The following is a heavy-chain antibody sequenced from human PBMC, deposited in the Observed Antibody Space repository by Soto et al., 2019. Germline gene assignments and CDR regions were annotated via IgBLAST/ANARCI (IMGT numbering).Heavy chain of an antibody. J-gene: IGHJ6*02. CDR2: ICTGGTT. V-gene: IGHV4-4*09. CDR3: ARVGSKSFYYATDV. Sequence: QLQESGPGLVKPSETLSLTCTVSGASISSFCLTWIRQPPGQGLEWIGYICTGGTTKYNPSLKSRVTLSVDTSKTQFSLKLSSVTAADTAVYYCARVGSKSFYYATDVWGQGTTVTVSS. CDR1: GASISSFC. D-gene: IGHD4-4*01.